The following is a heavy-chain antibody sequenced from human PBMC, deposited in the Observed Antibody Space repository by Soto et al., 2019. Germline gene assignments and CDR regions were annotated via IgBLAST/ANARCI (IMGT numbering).Heavy chain of an antibody. J-gene: IGHJ6*02. Sequence: TGGSLRLSCAASRFTFSSYWMSWVRQAPGRGLEWVANIKEDGSDKYYADSVKGRFTISRDNAKKSLYVQMNSLRVEDTAVYYCARGIDDNASFGMDVWGQGTTVTVSS. CDR3: ARGIDDNASFGMDV. D-gene: IGHD1-1*01. CDR2: IKEDGSDK. V-gene: IGHV3-7*01. CDR1: RFTFSSYW.